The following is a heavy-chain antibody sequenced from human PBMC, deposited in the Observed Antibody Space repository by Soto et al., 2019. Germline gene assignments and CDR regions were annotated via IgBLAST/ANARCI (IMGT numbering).Heavy chain of an antibody. CDR2: ISSRGST. V-gene: IGHV4-31*03. Sequence: SETLSLTCTVPGDSISILGYYWSWIRQHPGKGLEWIGYISSRGSTYYNPSLMSRVTISVDTSKNQFSLKLRSVTAADTAVYYCARGYGEIPGYWGQGTMVTVYS. CDR3: ARGYGEIPGY. CDR1: GDSISILGYY. D-gene: IGHD3-10*01. J-gene: IGHJ4*02.